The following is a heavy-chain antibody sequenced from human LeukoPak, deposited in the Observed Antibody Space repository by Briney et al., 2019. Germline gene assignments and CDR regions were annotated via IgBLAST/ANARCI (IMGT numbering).Heavy chain of an antibody. Sequence: GGSLRLSCVASGFTFGNKAMSWVRQAPGMGLEWVTSTTQSGESSGYADSVKGRFTISRDNSKNTLFLQVDSLRVEDTAIYYCARESGGDWGYFDDWGQGTLVAVSS. CDR1: GFTFGNKA. CDR3: ARESGGDWGYFDD. D-gene: IGHD2-21*02. J-gene: IGHJ4*02. CDR2: TTQSGESS. V-gene: IGHV3-23*01.